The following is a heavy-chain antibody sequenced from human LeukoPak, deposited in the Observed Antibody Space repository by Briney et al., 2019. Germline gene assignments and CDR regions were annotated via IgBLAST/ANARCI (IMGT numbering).Heavy chain of an antibody. CDR1: GFTFSNYW. CDR2: IRSDGGYT. J-gene: IGHJ4*02. Sequence: GGSLRLSCAASGFTFSNYWMHWVRQAPGKGLVWVSRIRSDGGYTSYADSVKGRLTISRDNAKNTLYLQMNNLRAEDTAVYYCARGEGGYSDYWGQGTLVTVSS. CDR3: ARGEGGYSDY. D-gene: IGHD3-16*01. V-gene: IGHV3-74*01.